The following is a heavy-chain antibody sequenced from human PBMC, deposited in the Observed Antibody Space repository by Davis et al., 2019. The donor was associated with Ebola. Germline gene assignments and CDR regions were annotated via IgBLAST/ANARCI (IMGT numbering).Heavy chain of an antibody. V-gene: IGHV3-66*01. Sequence: GGSLRLSCAASGFTFSSYAMSWVRQAPGKGLEWVSVIYSGGSTYYADSVKGRFTISRDNSKNTLYLQMNSLRAEDTAVYYCARDKRVTYYDFWSALPLFDYYGMDVWGQGTTVTVSS. CDR1: GFTFSSYA. CDR2: IYSGGST. J-gene: IGHJ6*02. D-gene: IGHD3-3*01. CDR3: ARDKRVTYYDFWSALPLFDYYGMDV.